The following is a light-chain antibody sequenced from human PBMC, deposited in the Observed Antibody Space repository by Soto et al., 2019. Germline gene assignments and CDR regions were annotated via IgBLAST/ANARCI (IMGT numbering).Light chain of an antibody. CDR2: GNS. V-gene: IGLV1-40*01. CDR3: QSYDSSLSGYVV. Sequence: QLVLTQPPSVSGAPGQRVTISCTGSSSNIGAGYDVHWYQQLLGTAPKLLIYGNSNRPSAVPDRFSSSKSGTSASLANTGLQAEDEADYYCQSYDSSLSGYVVFGGGTKLTVL. CDR1: SSNIGAGYD. J-gene: IGLJ2*01.